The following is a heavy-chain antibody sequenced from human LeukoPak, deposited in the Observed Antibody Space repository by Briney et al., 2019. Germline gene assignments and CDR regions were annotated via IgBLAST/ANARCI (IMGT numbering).Heavy chain of an antibody. Sequence: SETLSLTCTVSGGSISSYYWSWIRRPPGKGLEWIGYIYYSGSTNYNPSLKSRVTISVDTSKNQFSLKLSSVTAADTAVYYCARDVGGREGLDYWSQGTLVTVSS. CDR1: GGSISSYY. J-gene: IGHJ4*02. CDR2: IYYSGST. D-gene: IGHD2-15*01. V-gene: IGHV4-59*01. CDR3: ARDVGGREGLDY.